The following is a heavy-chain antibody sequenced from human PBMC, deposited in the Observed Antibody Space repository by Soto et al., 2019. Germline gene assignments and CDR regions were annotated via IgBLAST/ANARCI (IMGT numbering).Heavy chain of an antibody. J-gene: IGHJ4*02. V-gene: IGHV1-18*01. Sequence: QVQLVQSGPEVKKPGASVKVSFKTSGYTLTSDGISWVRQAPGQGLEWMGWITTDKGKTTYAQKFQGRVAMTTDTSTSTAYMELRSRRSDDTAVYYCATRSPAFDYWGQGTLVTVSS. CDR3: ATRSPAFDY. CDR1: GYTLTSDG. CDR2: ITTDKGKT.